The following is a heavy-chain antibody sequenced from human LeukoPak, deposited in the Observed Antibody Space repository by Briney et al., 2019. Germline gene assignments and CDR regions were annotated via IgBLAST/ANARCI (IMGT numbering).Heavy chain of an antibody. V-gene: IGHV4-34*01. J-gene: IGHJ4*02. Sequence: SETLSLTCAVYGGSFSGYYWSWIRQPPGKGLEWIGEINHSGSTNYNPSLKSRVTISVDTSKNQFSLKLSSVTAADTAVYYCARIAPGEPVRYWGQGTLVTVSS. CDR3: ARIAPGEPVRY. D-gene: IGHD1-14*01. CDR1: GGSFSGYY. CDR2: INHSGST.